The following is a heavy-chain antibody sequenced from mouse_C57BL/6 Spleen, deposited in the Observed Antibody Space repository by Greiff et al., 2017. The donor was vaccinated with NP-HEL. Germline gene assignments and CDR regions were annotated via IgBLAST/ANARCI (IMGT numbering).Heavy chain of an antibody. V-gene: IGHV5-17*01. Sequence: EVQLQESGGGLVKPGGSLKLSCAASGFTFSDYGMHWVRQAPEKGLEWVAYISSGSSTIYYADTVKGRFTISRDNAKNTLFLQMTSLRSEDTAMYYCARDSTVVAGDYWGQGTTLTVSS. CDR3: ARDSTVVAGDY. CDR1: GFTFSDYG. CDR2: ISSGSSTI. J-gene: IGHJ2*01. D-gene: IGHD1-1*01.